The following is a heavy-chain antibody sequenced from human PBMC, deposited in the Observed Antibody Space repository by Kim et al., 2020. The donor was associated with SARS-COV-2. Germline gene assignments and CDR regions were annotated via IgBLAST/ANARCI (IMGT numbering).Heavy chain of an antibody. CDR3: AGGRSSPCPFF. J-gene: IGHJ4*02. D-gene: IGHD6-19*01. CDR2: IYSGGSR. CDR1: GLTVSTNY. Sequence: GGSLRLSCAVSGLTVSTNYMTWVRQAPWKGLEWVSIIYSGGSRYSADSVKGRFVISRDISKNTVFLQMNNLRAEETAVYYCAGGRSSPCPFFWGQGAPVNVSS. V-gene: IGHV3-66*01.